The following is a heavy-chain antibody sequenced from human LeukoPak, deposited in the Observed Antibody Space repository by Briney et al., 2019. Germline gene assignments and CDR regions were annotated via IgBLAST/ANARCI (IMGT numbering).Heavy chain of an antibody. D-gene: IGHD3-22*01. CDR1: GYSFTSYW. CDR3: ARHVSHYYDAPRIDY. J-gene: IGHJ4*02. V-gene: IGHV5-51*01. CDR2: IYPGDSDT. Sequence: GESLKISCKGSGYSFTSYWIGWVRQMPGKGLEWMGIIYPGDSDTRYSPSFQGQVTISADKSISTAYLQWSSLKASDTAMYYCARHVSHYYDAPRIDYWGQGTLVTVSS.